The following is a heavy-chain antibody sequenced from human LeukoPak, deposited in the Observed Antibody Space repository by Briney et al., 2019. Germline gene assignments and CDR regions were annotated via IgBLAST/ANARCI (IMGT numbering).Heavy chain of an antibody. CDR3: ARTHYYYYMDV. V-gene: IGHV4-34*01. J-gene: IGHJ6*03. CDR2: INHSGST. CDR1: GGSFSGYY. Sequence: SETLSLTCAVYGGSFSGYYWSWIRQPPGKGLEWIGEINHSGSTNYNPSLKSRVTISLDTSKNQFSLKLSSVTAADTAVYYCARTHYYYYMDVWGKGTTVTVSS.